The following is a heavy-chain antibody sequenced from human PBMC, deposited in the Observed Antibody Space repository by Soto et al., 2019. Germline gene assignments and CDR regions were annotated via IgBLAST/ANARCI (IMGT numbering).Heavy chain of an antibody. CDR3: ARDIWSVPSTIDS. CDR2: TYYRSKWYT. CDR1: GNRVSRNLLA. D-gene: IGHD5-12*01. Sequence: STSLSRSDAISGNRVSRNLLACCQKRPSPSRGLEWLGRTYYRSKWYTDYAVSVKSRITINPDTSKNQFSLQLNSVTPEDTAFYYSARDIWSVPSTIDSWAPGTRVNVSS. V-gene: IGHV6-1*01. J-gene: IGHJ4*02.